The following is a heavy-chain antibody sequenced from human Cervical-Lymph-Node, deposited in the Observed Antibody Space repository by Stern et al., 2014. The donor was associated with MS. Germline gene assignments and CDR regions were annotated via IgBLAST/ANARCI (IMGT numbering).Heavy chain of an antibody. CDR2: INPNTDNT. CDR3: ARGFPMFGAVSKNDDFEDV. V-gene: IGHV1-8*01. CDR1: GYTFVNYD. J-gene: IGHJ6*02. Sequence: VQLVQSGAEVKKPGASVKVSCKASGYTFVNYDVNWVRQATGQGLEWMGWINPNTDNTAYARKFQGRVTMTSDTSISTAYMELTNLRSEDTAVYFCARGFPMFGAVSKNDDFEDVWGQGTTVTVFS. D-gene: IGHD3-3*01.